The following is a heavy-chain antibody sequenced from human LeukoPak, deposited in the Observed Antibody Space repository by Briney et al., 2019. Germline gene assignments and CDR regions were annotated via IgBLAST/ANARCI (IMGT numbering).Heavy chain of an antibody. CDR3: ARDRINMMVLGHDSGLDC. J-gene: IGHJ4*02. CDR1: GFSLSEYG. D-gene: IGHD3-22*01. Sequence: GGSLRLSFVGSGFSLSEYGIHWVRQAPGKGLEWVAVVSYDGGQKYYADSVKGRFTISRETSRDTVSLEMNSLRVEDTAVYYCARDRINMMVLGHDSGLDCWGQGTLVTVSS. V-gene: IGHV3-30*19. CDR2: VSYDGGQK.